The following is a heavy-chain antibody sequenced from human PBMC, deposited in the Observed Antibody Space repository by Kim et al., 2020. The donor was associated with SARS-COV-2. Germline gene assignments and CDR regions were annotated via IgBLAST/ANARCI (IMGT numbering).Heavy chain of an antibody. J-gene: IGHJ2*01. D-gene: IGHD3-3*01. Sequence: SETLSHTCTVSGGSISSYYWSWIRQPPGKGLKWIGYIYYSGSTNYNPSLKSRVTISVDTSKNQFSLKLSSVTAADTAVYYCARDHREWLQYTTNWYFDLWGRGTLVTVSS. CDR3: ARDHREWLQYTTNWYFDL. CDR2: IYYSGST. V-gene: IGHV4-59*01. CDR1: GGSISSYY.